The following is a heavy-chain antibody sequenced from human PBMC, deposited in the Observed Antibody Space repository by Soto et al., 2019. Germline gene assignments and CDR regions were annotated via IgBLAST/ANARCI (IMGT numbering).Heavy chain of an antibody. D-gene: IGHD2-2*01. CDR3: ARDPGGHYCTSTSCLYFFDH. CDR1: GFTFSNHA. J-gene: IGHJ4*02. V-gene: IGHV3-23*01. Sequence: EVQLLESGGALVQPGGSLRLSGAASGFTFSNHAMNWVRQAPGKGLVWVSTISDSGSRYYADSVKCRFTISRDNSKNTLYLPMNSVRAEDTAVYYCARDPGGHYCTSTSCLYFFDHWGQGTLVIVSS. CDR2: ISDSGSR.